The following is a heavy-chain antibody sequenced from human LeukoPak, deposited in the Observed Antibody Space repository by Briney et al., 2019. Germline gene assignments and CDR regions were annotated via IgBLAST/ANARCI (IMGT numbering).Heavy chain of an antibody. J-gene: IGHJ4*02. CDR2: MNPNSGNT. Sequence: PTVKLSCTASGYTFTSYDINWVRQATGQGPEWMGWMNPNSGNTGYAQKFQGRVTMTRNTSISTAYMELSSLRSEDTAVYYCAREGSSGYYSWGQGTLVTVSS. CDR3: AREGSSGYYS. CDR1: GYTFTSYD. D-gene: IGHD3-22*01. V-gene: IGHV1-8*01.